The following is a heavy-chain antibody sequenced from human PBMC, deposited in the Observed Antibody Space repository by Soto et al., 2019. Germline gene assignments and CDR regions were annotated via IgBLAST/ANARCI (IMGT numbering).Heavy chain of an antibody. CDR3: ARGSLSWSVMDV. V-gene: IGHV1-8*01. CDR2: MNPNSGNT. CDR1: GYTFTSYD. J-gene: IGHJ6*03. D-gene: IGHD2-21*01. Sequence: ASVKVSCKASGYTFTSYDINWVRQATGQGLEWMGWMNPNSGNTGYAQKFQGRVTMTRNTSISTAYMELSSLRSEDTAVYYCARGSLSWSVMDVWGKGTTVTVSS.